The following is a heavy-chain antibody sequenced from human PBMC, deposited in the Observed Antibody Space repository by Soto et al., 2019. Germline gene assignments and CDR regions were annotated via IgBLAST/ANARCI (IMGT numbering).Heavy chain of an antibody. V-gene: IGHV3-13*01. Sequence: QTGGSLRLSCAASGSTFSSYDMHWVRQATGKGLEWVSAIGTAGDTYYPGSVKGRFTISRENAKNSLYLQMNSLRAGDTAVYYCARGYRTRSSYGDYVSHYFDYWGQGTLVTVSS. J-gene: IGHJ4*02. CDR1: GSTFSSYD. D-gene: IGHD4-17*01. CDR3: ARGYRTRSSYGDYVSHYFDY. CDR2: IGTAGDT.